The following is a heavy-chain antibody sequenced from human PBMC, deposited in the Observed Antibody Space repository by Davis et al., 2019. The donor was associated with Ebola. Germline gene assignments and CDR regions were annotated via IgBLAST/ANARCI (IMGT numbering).Heavy chain of an antibody. CDR3: ARNKSPEYSCGKGDYYYYGMDV. J-gene: IGHJ6*02. V-gene: IGHV1-18*01. D-gene: IGHD5-18*01. CDR1: GYSFTSYD. CDR2: ISASNGNT. Sequence: AASVKVSCKTSGYSFTSYDISWVRQAPGQGLEWMGWISASNGNTDYAQNLQGRVTVTTDTSTSTAYMELSSLRSEDTAVYYCARNKSPEYSCGKGDYYYYGMDVWGQGTTVTVSS.